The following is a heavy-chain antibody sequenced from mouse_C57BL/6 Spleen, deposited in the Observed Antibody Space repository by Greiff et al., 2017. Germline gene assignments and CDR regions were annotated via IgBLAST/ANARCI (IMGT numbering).Heavy chain of an antibody. V-gene: IGHV8-12*01. J-gene: IGHJ4*01. CDR2: IYWDDDK. CDR3: ARGPMVTTTGYYAMDY. D-gene: IGHD2-2*01. Sequence: QVTLKVSGPGILQSSQTLSLTCSFSGFSLSTSGMGVSRIRQPSGKGLEWLAHIYWDDDKRYNPSLKSRLTISKDTSRNQVFLKITSVDTADTATYYCARGPMVTTTGYYAMDYWGQGTSVTVSS. CDR1: GFSLSTSGMG.